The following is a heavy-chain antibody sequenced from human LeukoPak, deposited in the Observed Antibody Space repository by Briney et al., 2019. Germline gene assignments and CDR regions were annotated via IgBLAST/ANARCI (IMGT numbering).Heavy chain of an antibody. CDR1: GITFSSYG. J-gene: IGHJ6*03. D-gene: IGHD2-15*01. CDR2: ISHTGGSP. V-gene: IGHV3-23*01. Sequence: GGTLRLSCAAAGITFSSYGMSWVRQVPGKGLERVSSISHTGGSPYYADSVKGRFTVSRDNSKNTLYLQMNSLTVEDTAIYYCAKNADRGAYCRGGSCYPYYYYYMDVWGTGTTVTISS. CDR3: AKNADRGAYCRGGSCYPYYYYYMDV.